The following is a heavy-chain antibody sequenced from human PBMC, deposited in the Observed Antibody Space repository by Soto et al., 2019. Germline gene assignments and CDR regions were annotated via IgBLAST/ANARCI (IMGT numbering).Heavy chain of an antibody. J-gene: IGHJ6*02. V-gene: IGHV3-30-3*01. D-gene: IGHD6-13*01. CDR2: ISHDGSEK. Sequence: GWSLRLSCASSIFTFISYAMDWVRQAPGKGLEWVAVISHDGSEKYYGDSVKGRFTISRDNPKNTVYLQMNSLRPEDTAVYYCARAAAYFYHYYYAMDVWGQGTAVTVSS. CDR3: ARAAAYFYHYYYAMDV. CDR1: IFTFISYA.